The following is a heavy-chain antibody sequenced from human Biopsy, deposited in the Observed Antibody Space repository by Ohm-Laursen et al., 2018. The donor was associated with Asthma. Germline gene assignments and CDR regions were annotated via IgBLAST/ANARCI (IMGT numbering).Heavy chain of an antibody. CDR3: VRWRSGYPDHYSDF. Sequence: SLRLSCSASGFTFRNFGMHWVRQAPGKGLEWVALISSDVREWYADSVKGRFTISRDNSKDTLDLQMNSLRGDDTAVYYCVRWRSGYPDHYSDFWGLGTLVTVSS. CDR1: GFTFRNFG. J-gene: IGHJ4*02. D-gene: IGHD2-21*01. V-gene: IGHV3-30*03. CDR2: ISSDVRE.